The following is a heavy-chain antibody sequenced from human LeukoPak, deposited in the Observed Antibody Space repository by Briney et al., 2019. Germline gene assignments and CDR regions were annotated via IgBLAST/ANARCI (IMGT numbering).Heavy chain of an antibody. CDR3: ARVGCSGGSCPAWGDAFDI. Sequence: SVKVSCKASGGTFSSYAISWVRQAPGQGLEWMGGIIPIFGTANYAQKFQGRVTITADRSTSTAYMELSSLRSEDTAVYYCARVGCSGGSCPAWGDAFDIWGQGTMVTVSS. J-gene: IGHJ3*02. V-gene: IGHV1-69*06. CDR2: IIPIFGTA. D-gene: IGHD2-15*01. CDR1: GGTFSSYA.